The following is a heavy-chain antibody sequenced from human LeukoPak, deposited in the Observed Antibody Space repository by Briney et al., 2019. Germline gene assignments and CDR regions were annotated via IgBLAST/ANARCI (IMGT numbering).Heavy chain of an antibody. J-gene: IGHJ4*02. CDR1: GFTFSSYA. V-gene: IGHV3-23*01. D-gene: IGHD3-22*01. Sequence: QSGGSLRLSRVASGFTFSSYAMSWVRQAPGKGLEWASAISGSGGSTYYADSVKGRFTISRDNSKNTLYLQMNSLRAEDTAVYYCAKDQDFCDSSGYPDYWGQGTLVTVSS. CDR2: ISGSGGST. CDR3: AKDQDFCDSSGYPDY.